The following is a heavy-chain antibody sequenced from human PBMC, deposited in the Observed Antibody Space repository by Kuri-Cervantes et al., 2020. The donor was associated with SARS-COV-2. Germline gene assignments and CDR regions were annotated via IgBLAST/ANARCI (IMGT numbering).Heavy chain of an antibody. CDR1: GLTFSSYA. Sequence: GGSLRLSCAASGLTFSSYAMHWVRQAPGKGLEWVSSISSSSSYIYYADSVKGRFTISRDNAKNSLYLQMNSLRAEDTVVYYCARVFSATHYYYYYMDVWGKGTTVTVSS. V-gene: IGHV3-21*01. J-gene: IGHJ6*03. CDR3: ARVFSATHYYYYYMDV. CDR2: ISSSSSYI.